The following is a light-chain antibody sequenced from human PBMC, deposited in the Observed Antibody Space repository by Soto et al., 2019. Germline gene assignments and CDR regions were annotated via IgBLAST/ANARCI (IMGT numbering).Light chain of an antibody. CDR1: ETVATN. J-gene: IGKJ1*01. CDR2: GAS. V-gene: IGKV3-15*01. Sequence: EVVMTQSPATLSVSPGERATLSCRASETVATNLAWYQQKPGQAPRLLISGASTRAAGISDRFRGSGSGTEFTLTISRLRSEDSAIYYCQQYFEWPPMKFGKGTKVDI. CDR3: QQYFEWPPMK.